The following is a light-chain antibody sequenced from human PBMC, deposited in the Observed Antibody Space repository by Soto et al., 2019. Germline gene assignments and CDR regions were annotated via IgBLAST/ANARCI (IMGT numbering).Light chain of an antibody. Sequence: AIRMTQSPSSLSASTGDRVTITCRASQGISSYLAWYQQKPRKAPKLLIYAASTLQSGVPSRFSGSGSGTDFTLTISCLQSEDFATYYCQQYYSYPPVTFGGGTKVDIK. V-gene: IGKV1-8*01. CDR2: AAS. J-gene: IGKJ4*01. CDR1: QGISSY. CDR3: QQYYSYPPVT.